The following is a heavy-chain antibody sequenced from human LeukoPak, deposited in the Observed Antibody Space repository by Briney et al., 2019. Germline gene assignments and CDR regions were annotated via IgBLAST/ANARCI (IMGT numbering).Heavy chain of an antibody. D-gene: IGHD3-10*01. J-gene: IGHJ4*02. Sequence: GGSLRLSCAASGFTFSSYAMSWVRQAPGKGLEWLAVISNDGTIQYYADSVKGRFTISRDNSRNIMNLQTDSLRPEDTALYYCARAMVRGVIPYWGQGTLVTVSS. CDR2: ISNDGTIQ. CDR1: GFTFSSYA. V-gene: IGHV3-30*04. CDR3: ARAMVRGVIPY.